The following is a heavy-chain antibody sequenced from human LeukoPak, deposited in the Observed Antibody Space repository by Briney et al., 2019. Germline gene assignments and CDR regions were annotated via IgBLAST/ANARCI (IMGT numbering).Heavy chain of an antibody. CDR1: GGSFSGYY. CDR2: INHSGST. J-gene: IGHJ4*02. CDR3: ARGLSLSRPFDY. V-gene: IGHV4-34*01. Sequence: SETLSLTCAVYGGSFSGYYWSWIRQPPGKGLEWIGEINHSGSTNYNPSLKSRVTLSVDTSKNQFSLKLSSVTAADTAVYYCARGLSLSRPFDYWGQGTLVTVSS.